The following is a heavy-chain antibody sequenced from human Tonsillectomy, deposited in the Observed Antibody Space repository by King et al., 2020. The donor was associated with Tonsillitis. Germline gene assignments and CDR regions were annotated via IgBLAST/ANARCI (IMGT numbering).Heavy chain of an antibody. CDR3: ARDRGAPDAFDI. CDR1: GLTVSDYW. J-gene: IGHJ3*02. CDR2: IDSAGSNT. V-gene: IGHV3-74*01. D-gene: IGHD5-12*01. Sequence: VQLVESGGGLIQPGGSLRLSCAASGLTVSDYWMHWVRQAPGKGLVCVSHIDSAGSNTVYADSVKGRFTMSKDNAKNMLYLQMNSLRAEDTAVYYCARDRGAPDAFDIWGQGTMLTVSS.